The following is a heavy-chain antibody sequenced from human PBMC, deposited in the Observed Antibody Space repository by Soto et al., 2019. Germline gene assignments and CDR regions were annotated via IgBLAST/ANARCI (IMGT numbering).Heavy chain of an antibody. CDR3: VRESAASGPNWFDT. D-gene: IGHD6-13*01. Sequence: SETLSITCSVSGGSVTNGRSSWNWIRQSPGKGLEWIAYIYHSGSTYYNPSLRSRVTISVDRSENQFSLKLSSVTAADTAVYYCVRESAASGPNWFDTWGPGTLVTVSS. CDR2: IYHSGST. J-gene: IGHJ5*02. CDR1: GGSVTNGRSS. V-gene: IGHV4-30-2*06.